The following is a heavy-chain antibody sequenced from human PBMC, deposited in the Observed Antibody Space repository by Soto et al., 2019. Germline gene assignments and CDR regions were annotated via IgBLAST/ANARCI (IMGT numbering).Heavy chain of an antibody. CDR1: GFTFSSYA. V-gene: IGHV3-64D*08. D-gene: IGHD3-10*01. CDR2: ISSKGGST. CDR3: LKDGMVRGVIILNWFDP. J-gene: IGHJ5*02. Sequence: PGGSLRLSCSASGFTFSSYAMHWVRQAPGKGLEYVSAISSKGGSTYYADSVKGRFTISRDNSKNTLYLQMSSLRAEDTAVYFFLKDGMVRGVIILNWFDPWGQGTLVTVSS.